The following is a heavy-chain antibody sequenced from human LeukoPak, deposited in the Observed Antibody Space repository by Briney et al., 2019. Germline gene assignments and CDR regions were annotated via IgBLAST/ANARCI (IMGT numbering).Heavy chain of an antibody. V-gene: IGHV4-34*01. Sequence: PSETLSLTCTVSGGSVSDYYWSWIRQPPGKGLEWIGEINHSGSTNYNPSLKSRVTISVDTSKNQFSLKLSSVTAADTAVYYCARRYYDFWSGYPRGPFDYWGQGTLVTVSS. CDR1: GGSVSDYY. CDR2: INHSGST. J-gene: IGHJ4*02. CDR3: ARRYYDFWSGYPRGPFDY. D-gene: IGHD3-3*01.